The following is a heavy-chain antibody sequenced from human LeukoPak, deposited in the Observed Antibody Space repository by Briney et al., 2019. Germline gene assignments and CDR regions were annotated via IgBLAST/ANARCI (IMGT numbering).Heavy chain of an antibody. CDR1: GYTFTSYG. CDR2: ISAYNGNT. D-gene: IGHD2-15*01. V-gene: IGHV1-18*01. Sequence: ASVKVSCKASGYTFTSYGISWARQAPGQGLEWMGWISAYNGNTNYAQKLQGRVTMTTDTSTSTAYMELRSLRSDDTAVYYCAREQLYCSGGSCYYYFDYWGQGTLVTVSS. CDR3: AREQLYCSGGSCYYYFDY. J-gene: IGHJ4*02.